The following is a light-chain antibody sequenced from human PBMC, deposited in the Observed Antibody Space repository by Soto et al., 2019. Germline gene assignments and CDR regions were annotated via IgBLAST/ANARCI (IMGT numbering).Light chain of an antibody. CDR3: QQYYSTPRA. J-gene: IGKJ1*01. V-gene: IGKV4-1*01. Sequence: DIVMTQSPDSLAVSLGERATINCKSSQSVLYSSDNKNYLAWYQQKPGQPPKLLIYWASIRVSGVPDRFSGSGTGTDFTLTISSLQAEDVAVYYCQQYYSTPRAFGQGTKVEIK. CDR1: QSVLYSSDNKNY. CDR2: WAS.